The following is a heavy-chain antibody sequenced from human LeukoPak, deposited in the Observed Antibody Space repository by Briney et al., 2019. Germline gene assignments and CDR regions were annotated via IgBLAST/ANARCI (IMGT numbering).Heavy chain of an antibody. CDR1: GGSFSGYY. D-gene: IGHD6-13*01. CDR3: AKAAVGIAAARTGQPDDAFDI. J-gene: IGHJ3*02. CDR2: INHSGST. V-gene: IGHV4-34*01. Sequence: SETLSLTCAVYGGSFSGYYWSWIRQPPGKGLEWIGEINHSGSTNYNPSLKSRVTMSVDTSKNQFSLKLSSVTAADTAVYYCAKAAVGIAAARTGQPDDAFDIWGQGTMVTVSS.